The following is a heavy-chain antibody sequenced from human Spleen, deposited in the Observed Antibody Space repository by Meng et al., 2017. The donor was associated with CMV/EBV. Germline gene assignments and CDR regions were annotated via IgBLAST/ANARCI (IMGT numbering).Heavy chain of an antibody. CDR2: INGNTGDT. J-gene: IGHJ4*02. CDR1: GYKFTGYH. V-gene: IGHV1-2*02. D-gene: IGHD3-22*01. Sequence: SGYKFTGYHRYWVRQAPGQGLEWMGWINGNTGDTNYAQKFQGRVTMTRDTAITTAYMELSSLTSGDTAVYFCGRVADSTGYYLGAVDHWGQGSLVTVSS. CDR3: GRVADSTGYYLGAVDH.